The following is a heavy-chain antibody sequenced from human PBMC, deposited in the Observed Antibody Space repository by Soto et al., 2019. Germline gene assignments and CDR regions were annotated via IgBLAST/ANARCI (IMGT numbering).Heavy chain of an antibody. J-gene: IGHJ2*01. V-gene: IGHV3-30-3*01. Sequence: PGGALRLSCSASGFTFSSYAMHWVRQAPGKGLEWVAVISYDGSNKYYADSVKGRFTISRDNSKNTLYLQMNSLRAEDTAVYYCARPLWRNDYNWGYFDLWGRGTLLTVSS. CDR2: ISYDGSNK. CDR1: GFTFSSYA. D-gene: IGHD4-4*01. CDR3: ARPLWRNDYNWGYFDL.